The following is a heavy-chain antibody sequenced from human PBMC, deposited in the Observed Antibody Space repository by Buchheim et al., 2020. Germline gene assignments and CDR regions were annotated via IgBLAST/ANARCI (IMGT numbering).Heavy chain of an antibody. Sequence: VRLVESGGGVVQPGTFLRLSCAASGFTFSSYGMHWVRQAPGKGLEWVSTITGSGDSTYNTDSVKGRFTISRDNSKNTLFLQMNSLRAEDTAVYFCARLIAATGTNFDSWGQGTL. J-gene: IGHJ4*02. CDR1: GFTFSSYG. V-gene: IGHV3-23*04. CDR3: ARLIAATGTNFDS. D-gene: IGHD6-6*01. CDR2: ITGSGDST.